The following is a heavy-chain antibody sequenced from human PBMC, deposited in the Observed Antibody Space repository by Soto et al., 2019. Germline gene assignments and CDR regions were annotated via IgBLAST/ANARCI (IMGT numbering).Heavy chain of an antibody. CDR1: GGTFSSYA. CDR2: IIPIFGTA. D-gene: IGHD2-15*01. J-gene: IGHJ4*02. CDR3: ARGQTPGGVVVVAATPFDY. V-gene: IGHV1-69*13. Sequence: SVKVSCKASGGTFSSYAISWVRQAPGQGLEWMGGIIPIFGTANYAQKFQGRVTITADESTSTAYMELSSLRSEDTAVYYCARGQTPGGVVVVAATPFDYWGQGTLVTVSS.